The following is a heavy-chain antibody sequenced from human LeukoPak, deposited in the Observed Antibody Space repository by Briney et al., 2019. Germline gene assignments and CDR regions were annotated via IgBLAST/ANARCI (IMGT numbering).Heavy chain of an antibody. Sequence: EESLKISCKGSGYSFTSYWIGWVRQMPGKGLEWMGIIYPGDSDTRYSPSFQGQVTISADKSISTAYLQWSSLKASDTAMYYCARGRDSSSWFQRPASSVWFDPWGQGTLVTVSS. V-gene: IGHV5-51*01. J-gene: IGHJ5*02. CDR3: ARGRDSSSWFQRPASSVWFDP. D-gene: IGHD6-13*01. CDR1: GYSFTSYW. CDR2: IYPGDSDT.